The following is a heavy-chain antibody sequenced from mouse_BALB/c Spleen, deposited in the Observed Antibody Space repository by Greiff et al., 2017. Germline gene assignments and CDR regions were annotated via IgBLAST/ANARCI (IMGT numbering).Heavy chain of an antibody. CDR1: GFTFSSYS. D-gene: IGHD2-14*01. CDR3: ARDRYDGFAY. J-gene: IGHJ3*01. CDR2: ISSGGSYT. V-gene: IGHV5-6-4*01. Sequence: EVKVVESGGGLVKPGGSLKLSCAASGFTFSSYSMSWVRQTPEKRLEWVATISSGGSYTYYPDSVKGRFTISRDNAKNTLYLQMSSLKSEDTAMYYCARDRYDGFAYWGQGTLVTVSA.